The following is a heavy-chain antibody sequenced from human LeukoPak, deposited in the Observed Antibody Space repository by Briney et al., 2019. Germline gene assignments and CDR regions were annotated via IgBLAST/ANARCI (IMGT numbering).Heavy chain of an antibody. CDR2: INSDGNYT. J-gene: IGHJ4*02. Sequence: GGSLILSCAASGFTFSSYWMHWVRHAPGKGLVWVSRINSDGNYTTYADSVKGRFTISRDNAKNTLSLQMNSLRAEDTAVYYCAREYSSGWTSDYWGQGTLVTVSS. CDR1: GFTFSSYW. D-gene: IGHD6-19*01. V-gene: IGHV3-74*01. CDR3: AREYSSGWTSDY.